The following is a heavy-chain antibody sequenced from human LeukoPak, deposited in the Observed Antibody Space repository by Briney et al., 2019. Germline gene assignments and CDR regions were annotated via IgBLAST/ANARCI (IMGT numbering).Heavy chain of an antibody. CDR3: ARDGFCNITKCSLDPIDI. D-gene: IGHD2-2*01. CDR2: ISSASGTT. CDR1: GFSLRNYG. V-gene: IGHV3-48*01. Sequence: QPGGSLRLSCAASGFSLRNYGMNWVRQAPGKGLEWVSYISSASGTTIYADSVKGRFTISRDNAKKSLFLQMNSLTVEDTAMYYCARDGFCNITKCSLDPIDIWGQGTMVSVSS. J-gene: IGHJ3*02.